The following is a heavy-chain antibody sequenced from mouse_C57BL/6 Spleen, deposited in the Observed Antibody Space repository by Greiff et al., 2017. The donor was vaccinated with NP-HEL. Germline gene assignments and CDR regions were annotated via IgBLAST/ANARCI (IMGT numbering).Heavy chain of an antibody. CDR1: GYAFTNYL. D-gene: IGHD2-2*01. V-gene: IGHV1-54*01. CDR3: AREGGNDDFDV. CDR2: INPGSGGT. Sequence: QVQLQQSGAELVRPGTSVKVSCKASGYAFTNYLIEWVKQRPGQGLEWIGVINPGSGGTNYNEKFKGKATLTADKSSSTAYMQLSSLTSEDSAVYVCAREGGNDDFDVWGTGTTVTVSS. J-gene: IGHJ1*03.